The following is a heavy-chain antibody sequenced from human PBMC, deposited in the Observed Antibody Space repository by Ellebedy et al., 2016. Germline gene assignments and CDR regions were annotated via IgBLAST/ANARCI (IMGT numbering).Heavy chain of an antibody. Sequence: SETLSLTXTISGGSVSSSNYYWSWIRQHPGKGLEWIGYINNNGRTYYNLSLRSRVTISVDTSKSQFSLRLSSVTAADTAVYYCARAFIGYDVYDLTSRGANWFDPWGQGTLVTVSS. CDR2: INNNGRT. J-gene: IGHJ5*02. CDR3: ARAFIGYDVYDLTSRGANWFDP. CDR1: GGSVSSSNYY. V-gene: IGHV4-31*03. D-gene: IGHD5/OR15-5a*01.